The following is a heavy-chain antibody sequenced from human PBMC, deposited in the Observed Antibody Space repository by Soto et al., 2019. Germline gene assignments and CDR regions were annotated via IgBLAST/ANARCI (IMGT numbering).Heavy chain of an antibody. V-gene: IGHV3-48*04. Sequence: EVQLVESGGGLVQPGGSLRLSCVASGFDFNRYSMNWVRQAPGKGLEWISYINSGSTSVFYADSVRGRFTISRDNAKNSLYLQMNSLRAEDTAVYYCTSSTSQDAYWGQGTLVNVSS. CDR2: INSGSTSV. CDR1: GFDFNRYS. CDR3: TSSTSQDAY. J-gene: IGHJ4*02. D-gene: IGHD2-2*01.